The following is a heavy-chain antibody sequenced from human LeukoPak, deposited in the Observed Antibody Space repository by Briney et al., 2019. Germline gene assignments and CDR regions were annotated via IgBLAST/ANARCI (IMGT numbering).Heavy chain of an antibody. CDR3: ARVHITTFGVVICLFDY. V-gene: IGHV1-24*01. Sequence: ASVKVSCKVSGYTLTELSMHWVRQAPGKGLEWMGGFDPEDGETIYAQKFQGRVTMTEDTSTDTAYMELRSLRSDDTAVYYCARVHITTFGVVICLFDYWGQGTLVTVSS. D-gene: IGHD3-3*01. CDR1: GYTLTELS. J-gene: IGHJ4*02. CDR2: FDPEDGET.